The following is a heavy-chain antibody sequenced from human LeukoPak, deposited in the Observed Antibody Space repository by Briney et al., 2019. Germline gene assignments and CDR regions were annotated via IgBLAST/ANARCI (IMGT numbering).Heavy chain of an antibody. CDR2: INPNSGST. CDR3: ARGSWYDYYGMDV. D-gene: IGHD6-13*01. J-gene: IGHJ6*02. V-gene: IGHV1-2*04. CDR1: GYTFTGYY. Sequence: ASVKVSCKASGYTFTGYYMHWVRQAPGQGLEWMGWINPNSGSTNYAQKFQGWVTMTRDTSISTAYMELSRLRSDDTAVYYCARGSWYDYYGMDVWGQGTTVTVSS.